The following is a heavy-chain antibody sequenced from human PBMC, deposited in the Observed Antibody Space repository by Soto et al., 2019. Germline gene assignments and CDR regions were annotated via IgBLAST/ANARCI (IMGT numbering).Heavy chain of an antibody. Sequence: GASVKVSCKASGYTFTSYDIKWVRQATGQGLEWMGWMNPNSGNTGYAQKFQGRVTMTRNTSISTAYMELSSLRSEDTAVYYCARGALYYDFWSGYYGWFDPWGQGTLVTVSS. CDR1: GYTFTSYD. D-gene: IGHD3-3*01. V-gene: IGHV1-8*01. CDR3: ARGALYYDFWSGYYGWFDP. J-gene: IGHJ5*02. CDR2: MNPNSGNT.